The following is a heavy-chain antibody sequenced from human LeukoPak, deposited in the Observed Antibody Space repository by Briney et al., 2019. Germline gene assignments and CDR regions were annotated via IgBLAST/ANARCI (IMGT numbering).Heavy chain of an antibody. D-gene: IGHD3-3*01. J-gene: IGHJ5*02. CDR1: GGSFSGYY. CDR2: INHSGST. V-gene: IGHV4-34*01. Sequence: PSETLSLTCAVYGGSFSGYYWSWIRQPPGKGLEWIGEINHSGSTNYNPSLKSRVTISVDTSKSQFSLKLSSVTAADTAVYYCARHVRTTDFWSVNWFDPWGQGTLVTVSS. CDR3: ARHVRTTDFWSVNWFDP.